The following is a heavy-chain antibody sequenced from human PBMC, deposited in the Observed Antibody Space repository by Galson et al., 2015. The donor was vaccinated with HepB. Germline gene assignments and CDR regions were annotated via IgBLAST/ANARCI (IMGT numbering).Heavy chain of an antibody. D-gene: IGHD1-26*01. J-gene: IGHJ5*02. CDR2: IFPTGGT. V-gene: IGHV4-4*07. CDR3: VGDRWELLNSWFDT. Sequence: ETLSLTCNVSGGSIRSSYWSWIRQPAGKGLEWIGHIFPTGGTNYNPSLKSRVTVSVDTSKNQLSLKLNSVTAADTAVYYCVGDRWELLNSWFDTWAREPWSSSPQ. CDR1: GGSIRSSY.